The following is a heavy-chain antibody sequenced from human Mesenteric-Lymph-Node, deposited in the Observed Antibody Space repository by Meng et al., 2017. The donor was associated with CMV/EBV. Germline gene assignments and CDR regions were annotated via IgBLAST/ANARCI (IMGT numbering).Heavy chain of an antibody. Sequence: GESLKISCAASGSTFSSYEMNWVRQAPGKGLEWVSYISSSGSTIYYADTVKARFTISRDNAKTSLYLQMNSLRAEDTAVYYCARDWAETGASGDTGYLQFWGQGTLVTVSS. CDR1: GSTFSSYE. CDR3: ARDWAETGASGDTGYLQF. CDR2: ISSSGSTI. D-gene: IGHD1-1*01. V-gene: IGHV3-48*03. J-gene: IGHJ1*01.